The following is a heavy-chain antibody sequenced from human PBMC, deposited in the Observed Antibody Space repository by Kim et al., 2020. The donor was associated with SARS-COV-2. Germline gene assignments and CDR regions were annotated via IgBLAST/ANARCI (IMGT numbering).Heavy chain of an antibody. Sequence: ASVKVSCKASGYTFTSYAMHWVRQAPGQRLEWMGWINAGNGNTKYSQKFQGRVTITRDTSASTAYMELSSLRSEDTAVYYCARERGYCTGGVCGYFDYWGQGTLVTVSS. V-gene: IGHV1-3*01. J-gene: IGHJ4*02. CDR3: ARERGYCTGGVCGYFDY. D-gene: IGHD2-8*02. CDR2: INAGNGNT. CDR1: GYTFTSYA.